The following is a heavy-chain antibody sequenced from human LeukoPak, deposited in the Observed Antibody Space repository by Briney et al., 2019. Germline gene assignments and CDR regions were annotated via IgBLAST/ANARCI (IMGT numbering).Heavy chain of an antibody. Sequence: ASVKVSCKASGYTFTSYGISWVRQAPGQGLEWMGWISAYNGNTNYAQKLQGRVTMTTDTSTSTAYMELRSLRSDDTAVYYCARGQPGIVVVVATPPWFDPWGQGTLVTVSS. J-gene: IGHJ5*02. CDR2: ISAYNGNT. CDR1: GYTFTSYG. D-gene: IGHD2-15*01. CDR3: ARGQPGIVVVVATPPWFDP. V-gene: IGHV1-18*01.